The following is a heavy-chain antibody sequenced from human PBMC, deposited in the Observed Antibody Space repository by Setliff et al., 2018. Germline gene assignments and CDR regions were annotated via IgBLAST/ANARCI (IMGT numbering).Heavy chain of an antibody. V-gene: IGHV1-18*01. CDR3: TIHIVVPTA. CDR1: GYTFRNYA. D-gene: IGHD2-21*01. J-gene: IGHJ5*02. CDR2: ISVYNGDT. Sequence: ASVKVSCKASGYTFRNYAFAWVRQAPGQGLEWVGWISVYNGDTNYAQKFQGRVTLTTDTSTSTAYMELRSLTSDDSAFYYCTIHIVVPTAWGQGTLVTVSS.